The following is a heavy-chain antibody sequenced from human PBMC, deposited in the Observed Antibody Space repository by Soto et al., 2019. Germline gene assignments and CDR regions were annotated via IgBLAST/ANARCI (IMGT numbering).Heavy chain of an antibody. D-gene: IGHD3-10*01. CDR3: ARDLDGGSFDY. J-gene: IGHJ4*02. Sequence: GGSLRLSCAASGFTFDDYTMHWVRQVPGKGLEWVSGISWNSVAVAYADSVKGRFTISRDNAKNSVSLQMSSLRTEDTAVYYCARDLDGGSFDYWGQGTLVTVSS. CDR1: GFTFDDYT. CDR2: ISWNSVAV. V-gene: IGHV3-9*01.